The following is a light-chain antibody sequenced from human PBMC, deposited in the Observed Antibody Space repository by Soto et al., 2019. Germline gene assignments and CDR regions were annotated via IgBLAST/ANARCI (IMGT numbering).Light chain of an antibody. CDR2: SAS. J-gene: IGKJ2*01. V-gene: IGKV3-15*01. Sequence: EIVMTQSPATLSVSPGERATLSCRASQSISTELAWYQQKPGQPPRLLIYSASTRATGVPARFTGSGSGSAFALTFSGLQSEDFAVYYCQQGHNWPLTFGQGTRLEI. CDR3: QQGHNWPLT. CDR1: QSISTE.